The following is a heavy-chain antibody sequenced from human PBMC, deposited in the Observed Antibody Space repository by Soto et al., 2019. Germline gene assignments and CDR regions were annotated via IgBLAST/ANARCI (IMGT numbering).Heavy chain of an antibody. J-gene: IGHJ6*03. V-gene: IGHV3-23*01. Sequence: EVQLLESGGGLVQPGGSLRLSCAASGFTFINYAMSWVRQAPGQGLEWVASISGAGGSTYYADSVKGRFTISRDNSKNTLYLQVNSLRADDTAVYYCAKGSGYDYTYYYHCYMDVWGKGTTVTVSS. CDR1: GFTFINYA. CDR3: AKGSGYDYTYYYHCYMDV. CDR2: ISGAGGST. D-gene: IGHD5-12*01.